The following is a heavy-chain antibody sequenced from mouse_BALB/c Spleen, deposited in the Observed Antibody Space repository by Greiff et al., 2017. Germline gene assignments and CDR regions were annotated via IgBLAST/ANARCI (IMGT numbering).Heavy chain of an antibody. CDR2: INSNGGST. V-gene: IGHV5-6-3*01. CDR3: AREKRDVYFDY. J-gene: IGHJ2*01. Sequence: EVQGVESGGGLVQPGGSLKLSCAASGFTFSSYGMSWVRQTPDKRLELVATINSNGGSTYYPDSVKGRFTISRDNAKNTLYLQMSSLKSEDTAMYYCAREKRDVYFDYWGQGTTLTVSS. CDR1: GFTFSSYG. D-gene: IGHD3-3*01.